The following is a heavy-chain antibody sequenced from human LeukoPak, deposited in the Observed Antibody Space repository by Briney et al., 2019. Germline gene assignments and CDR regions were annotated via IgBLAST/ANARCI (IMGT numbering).Heavy chain of an antibody. CDR3: ARGFIAARLTFDY. J-gene: IGHJ4*02. Sequence: ASVKVSCKASGYTFTGYYMHWVRQAPGQGLEWMGWINPNSGGTNYAQKFQGRVTMTRDTSISTAYMELSRLRSDDTAVYYCARGFIAARLTFDYWGQGTLVTVSS. CDR1: GYTFTGYY. CDR2: INPNSGGT. V-gene: IGHV1-2*02. D-gene: IGHD6-6*01.